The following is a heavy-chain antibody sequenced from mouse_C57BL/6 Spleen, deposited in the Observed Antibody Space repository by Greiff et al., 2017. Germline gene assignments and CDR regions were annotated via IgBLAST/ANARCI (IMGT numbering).Heavy chain of an antibody. J-gene: IGHJ1*03. CDR2: INPNNGGT. CDR1: GYTFTDYY. V-gene: IGHV1-26*01. CDR3: ARRENFWYFDV. Sequence: VQLQQSGPELVKPGASVKISCKASGYTFTDYYMNWVKQSHGKSLAWIGDINPNNGGTSYNQKFKGKATLTVDKSSSTAYMELRSLTSEDSAVYYCARRENFWYFDVWGTGTTVTVSS.